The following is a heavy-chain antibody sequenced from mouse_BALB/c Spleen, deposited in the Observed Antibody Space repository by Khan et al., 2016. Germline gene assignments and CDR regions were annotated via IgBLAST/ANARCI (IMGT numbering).Heavy chain of an antibody. Sequence: EVELVESGGGLVKPGGSLKLSCAASGFTFSDYYMYWIRQTPEKRLEWVATISAGGDYTYYPDSVKGRFTISRDNAKNNLYLQMSSLKSEDTAMYYCARDWPYAMDYWGQGTSVTVAS. V-gene: IGHV5-4*02. CDR2: ISAGGDYT. CDR3: ARDWPYAMDY. J-gene: IGHJ4*01. CDR1: GFTFSDYY.